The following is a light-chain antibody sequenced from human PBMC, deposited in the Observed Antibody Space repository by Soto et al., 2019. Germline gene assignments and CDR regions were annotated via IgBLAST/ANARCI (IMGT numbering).Light chain of an antibody. Sequence: EIVMTQAPATLSVSPGERATLSCRASQSVSSNLAWYQQKPGQAPRLPIYGASTRATGIPPGFSGRGSGTEFTLNILSLKSGEFAVSDCPQNNNEHRTSGQGTQVPIK. J-gene: IGKJ1*01. CDR1: QSVSSN. CDR2: GAS. V-gene: IGKV3-15*01. CDR3: PQNNNEHRT.